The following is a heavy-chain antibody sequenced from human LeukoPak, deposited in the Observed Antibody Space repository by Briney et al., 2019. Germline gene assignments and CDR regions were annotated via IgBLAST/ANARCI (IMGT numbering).Heavy chain of an antibody. CDR2: ISSSSSTI. CDR3: ARDLMGIAYRGAFYY. V-gene: IGHV3-21*04. Sequence: GGSLRLSCAASEFSVGSNYMNWVRQAPGKGLEWVSSISSSSSTIYYADSVKGRFTISRDNAKNSLYLQMNSLRAEDTAVYYCARDLMGIAYRGAFYYWGQGTLVTVSS. CDR1: EFSVGSNY. J-gene: IGHJ4*02. D-gene: IGHD6-13*01.